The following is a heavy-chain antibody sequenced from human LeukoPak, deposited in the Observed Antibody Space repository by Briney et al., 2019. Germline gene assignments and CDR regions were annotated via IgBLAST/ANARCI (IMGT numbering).Heavy chain of an antibody. CDR3: ARSNVLKQNTMVRGRFRGTFDP. D-gene: IGHD3-10*01. V-gene: IGHV4-34*01. J-gene: IGHJ5*02. Sequence: KPSETLSLTCAVYGGSFSGYYWSWIRQPPGKGLEWIGEINHSGSTNYNPSLKSRVTISVDTSKNQFSLKLSSVTAADTAVYYCARSNVLKQNTMVRGRFRGTFDPWGQGTLVTVSS. CDR2: INHSGST. CDR1: GGSFSGYY.